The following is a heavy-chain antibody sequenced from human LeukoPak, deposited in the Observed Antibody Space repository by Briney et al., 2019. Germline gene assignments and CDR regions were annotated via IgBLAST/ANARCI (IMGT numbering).Heavy chain of an antibody. CDR2: INPNNGDT. D-gene: IGHD6-13*01. V-gene: IGHV1-2*02. Sequence: ASVKVSCKASGYTCTDYYMHWVRHAPGQGLVWMGWINPNNGDTSYSQKFQGRVTMTRDTSISTAYMELSSLRSDDTAVYYCARGRNIAVGGTSLVAHWGQGTLVTVSS. CDR3: ARGRNIAVGGTSLVAH. CDR1: GYTCTDYY. J-gene: IGHJ4*02.